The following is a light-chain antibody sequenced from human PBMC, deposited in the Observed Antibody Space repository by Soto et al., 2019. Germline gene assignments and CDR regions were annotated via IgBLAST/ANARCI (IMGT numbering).Light chain of an antibody. Sequence: DIQMTQSPSTLSASVGDRVTITCRASQIISNWLAWYQQKPGKAPKLLIYDASNLESGVPSRFSGSGSATEFTLTISSLQPDDFVTYYCQQYSTYPRTFGQGTRVEFK. CDR2: DAS. CDR3: QQYSTYPRT. CDR1: QIISNW. V-gene: IGKV1-5*01. J-gene: IGKJ1*01.